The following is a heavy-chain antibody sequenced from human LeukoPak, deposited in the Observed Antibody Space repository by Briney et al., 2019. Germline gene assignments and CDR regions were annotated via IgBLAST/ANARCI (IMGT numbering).Heavy chain of an antibody. V-gene: IGHV1-46*01. J-gene: IGHJ4*02. Sequence: ASVKVSCKASGYTFTSYYMHWVRQAPGQGLEWMGIINPSGGSTSYAQKFQGRVTMTRDTSTSTAYMELSSLRSEDTAVYYCAREANYDSSGYYSDYWGQGTLVTVSS. CDR3: AREANYDSSGYYSDY. CDR1: GYTFTSYY. CDR2: INPSGGST. D-gene: IGHD3-22*01.